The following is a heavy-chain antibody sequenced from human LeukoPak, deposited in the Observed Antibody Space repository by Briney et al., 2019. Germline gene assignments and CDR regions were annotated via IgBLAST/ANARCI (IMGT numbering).Heavy chain of an antibody. CDR3: ARDFKDTLPNSSGYGYYFDY. V-gene: IGHV3-30-3*01. Sequence: PGGSLRLSCAASGFTFSSYAMHWVRQAPGKGLEWVAVISYDGSNKYYADSVKGRFTISRDNSKNTLYLQMNSLRAEDTAVYYCARDFKDTLPNSSGYGYYFDYWGQGTLVTVSS. J-gene: IGHJ4*02. CDR1: GFTFSSYA. CDR2: ISYDGSNK. D-gene: IGHD6-19*01.